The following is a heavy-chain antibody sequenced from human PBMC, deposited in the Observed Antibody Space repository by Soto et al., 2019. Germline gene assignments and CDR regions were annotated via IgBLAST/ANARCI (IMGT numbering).Heavy chain of an antibody. CDR2: ISGSGGST. J-gene: IGHJ2*01. CDR3: AKPKGSHWDFDL. Sequence: GSLRLSCAASGFTFSSYAMSWVRQAPGKGLEWVSAISGSGGSTYYADSVKGRFTISRDNSKNTLYLQMNSLRAEDTAVYYCAKPKGSHWDFDLWRRATLVTVSS. D-gene: IGHD2-15*01. V-gene: IGHV3-23*01. CDR1: GFTFSSYA.